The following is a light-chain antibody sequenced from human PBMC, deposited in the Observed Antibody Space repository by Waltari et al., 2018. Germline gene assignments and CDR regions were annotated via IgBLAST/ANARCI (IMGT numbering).Light chain of an antibody. CDR2: DAS. J-gene: IGKJ3*01. V-gene: IGKV3-11*01. Sequence: EIVLTQSPTPLSFSPGERATLSCRASQSVSSYFAWYQQKPGQAPRLLIYDASNRATGIPARFSGSGSGTDFTLTISSLEPEDFAVYYCQQRSNWLTFGPGTKVDIK. CDR1: QSVSSY. CDR3: QQRSNWLT.